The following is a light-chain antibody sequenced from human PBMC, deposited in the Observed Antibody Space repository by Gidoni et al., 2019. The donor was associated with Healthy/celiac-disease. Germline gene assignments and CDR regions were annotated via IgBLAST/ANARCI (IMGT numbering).Light chain of an antibody. CDR3: MQALQTPLT. J-gene: IGKJ4*01. V-gene: IGKV2-28*01. CDR1: QSPLHSNGYNY. Sequence: DIVMTQSPLSLPVTPAEPSSISCRSSQSPLHSNGYNYLDWYLQKPGQSPQLLIYLGSTRASGVPDRFSGSGSGTDFTLKISRVEAEDVGVYYCMQALQTPLTFGGXTKVEIK. CDR2: LGS.